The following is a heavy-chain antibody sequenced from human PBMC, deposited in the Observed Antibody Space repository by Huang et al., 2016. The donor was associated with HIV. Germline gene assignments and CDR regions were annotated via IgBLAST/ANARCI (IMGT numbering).Heavy chain of an antibody. CDR3: ARGGGIQLWLLGYYYMDV. D-gene: IGHD5-18*01. J-gene: IGHJ6*03. V-gene: IGHV1-18*01. CDR2: ISVYNGNT. CDR1: GYTFSSFG. Sequence: QVQLVQSGAEVKKPGASVKVSCKASGYTFSSFGISWVRQAQGQGLDGVGWISVYNGNTKFAQKCQGRLTMTTDTSTSTAYMELRSLRSDDTAVYYCARGGGIQLWLLGYYYMDVWGNGTTVTVSS.